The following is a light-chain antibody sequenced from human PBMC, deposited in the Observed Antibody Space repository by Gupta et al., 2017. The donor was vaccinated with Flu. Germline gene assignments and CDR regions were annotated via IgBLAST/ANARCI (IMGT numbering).Light chain of an antibody. CDR1: QSSFFSSSNKNY. J-gene: IGKJ4*01. Sequence: SLGERATINCKSSQSSFFSSSNKNYVAWYQQKPGQPPKLIIYWASTRQSGVPDRISGSGSGTDFTLTISSLQAEDVAVYYCQQDFSTPLTFGGGTKVEIK. CDR3: QQDFSTPLT. CDR2: WAS. V-gene: IGKV4-1*01.